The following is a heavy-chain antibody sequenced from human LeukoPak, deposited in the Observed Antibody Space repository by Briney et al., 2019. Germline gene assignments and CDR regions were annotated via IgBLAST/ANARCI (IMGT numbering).Heavy chain of an antibody. CDR2: ISYDGSNK. D-gene: IGHD4-11*01. CDR1: GFTFSSYG. V-gene: IGHV3-30*18. J-gene: IGHJ4*02. Sequence: GGSLGLSCAASGFTFSSYGMHWVRQAPGKGLEWVAVISYDGSNKYYADSVKGRFTISRDNSKNTLYLQMNSLRAEDTAVYYCAKETSWRFDYWGQGTLVTVSS. CDR3: AKETSWRFDY.